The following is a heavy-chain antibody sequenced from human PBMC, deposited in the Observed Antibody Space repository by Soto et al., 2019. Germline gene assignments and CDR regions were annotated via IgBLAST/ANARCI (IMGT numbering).Heavy chain of an antibody. CDR2: IWYDGSNK. V-gene: IGHV3-33*01. D-gene: IGHD6-13*01. CDR3: ARESSRSSWLFDY. J-gene: IGHJ4*02. CDR1: GFTFSSYG. Sequence: GGSLRLSCAASGFTFSSYGMHWVRQAPGKGLEWVAVIWYDGSNKYYADSVKGRFTISRDNSKNTLYLQMNSLRAEDTAVYYCARESSRSSWLFDYWGQGILVTVSS.